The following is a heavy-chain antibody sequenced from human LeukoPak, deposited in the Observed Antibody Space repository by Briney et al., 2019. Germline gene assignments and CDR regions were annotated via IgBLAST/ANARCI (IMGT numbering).Heavy chain of an antibody. CDR3: ARGVFGVVIIGDYFALDY. CDR2: IYYSGST. J-gene: IGHJ4*02. V-gene: IGHV4-59*01. CDR1: GGSISSYY. D-gene: IGHD3-3*01. Sequence: PSETLSLTCTVSGGSISSYYWSWIRQPQGKGLEWIGHIYYSGSTNYNPSLKSRVTISVDTSKNQFSLKLSSVTAADTAVYYCARGVFGVVIIGDYFALDYWGQGTLVTVSS.